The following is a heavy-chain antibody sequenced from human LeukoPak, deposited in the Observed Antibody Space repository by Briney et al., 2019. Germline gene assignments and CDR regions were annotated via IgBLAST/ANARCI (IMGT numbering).Heavy chain of an antibody. CDR3: ATDLKVTTSAFDI. Sequence: GASVKVSCKVSGCTLTELSMHWVRQAPGKGLEWMGGFDPEDGETIYAQKFQGRVTMTEDTSTDTAYMELSSLRSEDTAVYYCATDLKVTTSAFDIWGQGTMGTVSS. D-gene: IGHD4-17*01. CDR2: FDPEDGET. V-gene: IGHV1-24*01. CDR1: GCTLTELS. J-gene: IGHJ3*02.